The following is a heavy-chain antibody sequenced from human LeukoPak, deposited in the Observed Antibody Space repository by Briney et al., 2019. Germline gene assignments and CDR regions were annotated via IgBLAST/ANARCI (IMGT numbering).Heavy chain of an antibody. CDR1: GGSVTSYY. CDR2: IYYSGST. Sequence: SETLSLTCIVSGGSVTSYYWSWIRQPPGKGLEWIGYIYYSGSTYYNPSLKSRVTISVDTSKNQFSLKLSSVTAADTAVYYCARGRGSPSSSWSNFDYWGQGTLVTVSS. D-gene: IGHD6-13*01. J-gene: IGHJ4*02. V-gene: IGHV4-30-4*01. CDR3: ARGRGSPSSSWSNFDY.